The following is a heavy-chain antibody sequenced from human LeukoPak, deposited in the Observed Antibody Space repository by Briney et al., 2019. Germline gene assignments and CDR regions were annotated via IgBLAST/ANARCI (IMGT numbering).Heavy chain of an antibody. J-gene: IGHJ4*02. CDR3: ARDREYYYGSGSYPCLDY. V-gene: IGHV3-9*01. D-gene: IGHD3-10*01. CDR1: GFTFDDFA. Sequence: GGSLRLSCVVSGFTFDDFAMHWVRQAPGEGLEWVAGMSWNGNSIGYADSVKGRFTISRDNAKNSLYLQMNSLRAEDTAVYYCARDREYYYGSGSYPCLDYWGQGTLVTVSS. CDR2: MSWNGNSI.